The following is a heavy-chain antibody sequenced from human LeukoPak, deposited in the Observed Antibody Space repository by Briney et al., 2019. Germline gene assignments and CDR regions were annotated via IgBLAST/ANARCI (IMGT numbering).Heavy chain of an antibody. Sequence: PSETLSLTCTVSGGSISSYYWSWIRQPPGKGLEWIGYIYTSGNTNYNPSLKSRVTISVDTSKNQFSLKLSSVTAADTAVYYCARGYDFWSGPYYFDYWGQGTLVTVSS. CDR1: GGSISSYY. V-gene: IGHV4-4*08. D-gene: IGHD3-3*01. CDR3: ARGYDFWSGPYYFDY. J-gene: IGHJ4*02. CDR2: IYTSGNT.